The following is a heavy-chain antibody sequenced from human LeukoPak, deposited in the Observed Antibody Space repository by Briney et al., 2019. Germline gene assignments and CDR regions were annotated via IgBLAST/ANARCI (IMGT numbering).Heavy chain of an antibody. CDR1: GFTFSSYA. J-gene: IGHJ1*01. CDR3: AREYSSSWKYFQH. CDR2: ISYDGSNK. Sequence: PGRSLRLSCAASGFTFSSYAMHWVRQTPGKGLEWVAVISYDGSNKYYADSVKGRFTISRDNSKNTLYLRMNSLRAEDTAVYYCAREYSSSWKYFQHWGQGTLVTVSS. V-gene: IGHV3-30-3*01. D-gene: IGHD6-13*01.